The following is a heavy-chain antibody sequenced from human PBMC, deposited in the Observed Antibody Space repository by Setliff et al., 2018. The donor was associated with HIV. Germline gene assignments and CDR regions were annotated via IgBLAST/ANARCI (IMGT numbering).Heavy chain of an antibody. CDR2: INHSGTT. Sequence: SETLSLTCTVSGGSFSDYYWSWIRQPPGKGLEWIGEINHSGTTNSNPSLKSRVTISVDTSKNQFSLRLTSVTAADTAVYYCARVRDYGGNFFDYWGQGTLVTVSS. CDR1: GGSFSDYY. CDR3: ARVRDYGGNFFDY. J-gene: IGHJ4*02. D-gene: IGHD4-17*01. V-gene: IGHV4-34*01.